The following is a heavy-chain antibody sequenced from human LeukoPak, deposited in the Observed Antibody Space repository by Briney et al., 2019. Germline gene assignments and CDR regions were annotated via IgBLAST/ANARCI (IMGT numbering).Heavy chain of an antibody. V-gene: IGHV3-23*01. CDR2: ISDNRGTT. CDR3: ARGARPCSSTSCYRLADY. Sequence: GGSLRLSCAASGFAFSSYAMTWVRQAPGKGLEWVSTISDNRGTTYYSASVRVRFTISRDNPKNTLSLQLSSLRVEDTAVYYCARGARPCSSTSCYRLADYWGQGTLVTVSS. D-gene: IGHD2-2*02. J-gene: IGHJ4*02. CDR1: GFAFSSYA.